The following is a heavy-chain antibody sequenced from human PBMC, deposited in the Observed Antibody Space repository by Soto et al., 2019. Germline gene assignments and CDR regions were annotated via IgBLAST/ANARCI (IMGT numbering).Heavy chain of an antibody. CDR2: ISGSGGST. D-gene: IGHD3-3*01. CDR3: ARFGVVIRDLDY. Sequence: PGGSLRLSCAASGFTFSSYAMSWVRQAPGKGLEWVSAISGSGGSTYYADSVKGRFTISRDNSKNTLYLQMNSLRAEDTAVYYCARFGVVIRDLDYWGQGTLVTVSS. CDR1: GFTFSSYA. J-gene: IGHJ4*02. V-gene: IGHV3-23*01.